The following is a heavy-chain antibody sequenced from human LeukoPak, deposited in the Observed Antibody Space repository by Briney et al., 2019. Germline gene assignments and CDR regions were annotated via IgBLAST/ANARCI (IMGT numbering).Heavy chain of an antibody. D-gene: IGHD5-18*01. CDR3: ATDTAMVPLDY. CDR2: ISGSGGST. J-gene: IGHJ4*02. V-gene: IGHV3-23*01. CDR1: GFTFSSYA. Sequence: GGSLRLSCAASGFTFSSYAMSWVRQAPGKGLEWASAISGSGGSTYYADSVKGRFTISRDNSKNTLYLQMNSLRAEDTAVYYCATDTAMVPLDYWGQGTLVTVSS.